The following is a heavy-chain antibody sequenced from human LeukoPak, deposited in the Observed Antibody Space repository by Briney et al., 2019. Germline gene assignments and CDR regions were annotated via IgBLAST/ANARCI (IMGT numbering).Heavy chain of an antibody. CDR3: ASRTYTYDSSGYYRRNYYFDY. CDR2: IIPIFGTA. D-gene: IGHD3-22*01. CDR1: GYTFTGYY. Sequence: SVKVSCKASGYTFTGYYMHWVRQAPGQGLEWMGGIIPIFGTANYAQKFQGRVTITADKSTSTAYMELSSLRSEDTAVYHCASRTYTYDSSGYYRRNYYFDYWGQGTLVTVSS. V-gene: IGHV1-69*06. J-gene: IGHJ4*02.